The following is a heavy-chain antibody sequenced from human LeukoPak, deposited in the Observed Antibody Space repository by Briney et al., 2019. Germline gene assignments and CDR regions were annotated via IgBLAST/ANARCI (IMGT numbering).Heavy chain of an antibody. CDR3: AKRGPISGNYPHYFDF. V-gene: IGHV3-30*18. CDR2: ISYDGNNK. Sequence: GGSLRLSCEASGFTFSSLGMHWVRQAPGKGLEWVAVISYDGNNKHYADSVKGRFTISRDNSKNTLYMQMSSLRPEDTAVYYCAKRGPISGNYPHYFDFWGQGTLVTVSS. D-gene: IGHD1-26*01. CDR1: GFTFSSLG. J-gene: IGHJ4*02.